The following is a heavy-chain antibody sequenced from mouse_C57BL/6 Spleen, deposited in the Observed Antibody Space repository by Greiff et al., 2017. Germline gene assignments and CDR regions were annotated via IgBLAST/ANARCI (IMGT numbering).Heavy chain of an antibody. V-gene: IGHV3-6*01. CDR2: ISYDGSN. CDR1: GYSITSGYY. D-gene: IGHD2-4*01. Sequence: EVQRVESGPGLVKPSQSLSLTCSVTGYSITSGYYWNWIRQFPGNKLEWMGYISYDGSNNYNPSLKNRISITRDTSKNQFFLKLNSVTTEDTATYYCARDGDYGWYFDVWGTGTTVTVAS. CDR3: ARDGDYGWYFDV. J-gene: IGHJ1*03.